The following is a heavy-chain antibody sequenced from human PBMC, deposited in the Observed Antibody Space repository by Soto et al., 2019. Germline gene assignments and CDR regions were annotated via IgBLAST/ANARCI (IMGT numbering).Heavy chain of an antibody. CDR2: INTVGNYT. D-gene: IGHD4-17*01. V-gene: IGHV3-74*01. CDR1: GFTFSSYW. Sequence: EVQLVESGGGLVQPGGSLLLSCAASGFTFSSYWMHWVRQALEKGLAWVSRINTVGNYTSYADSVKGRFTISRDNPKNTLFLEMNSLRFEDTAVYYCYGRLGAWGQGTLVTVSS. CDR3: YGRLGA. J-gene: IGHJ5*02.